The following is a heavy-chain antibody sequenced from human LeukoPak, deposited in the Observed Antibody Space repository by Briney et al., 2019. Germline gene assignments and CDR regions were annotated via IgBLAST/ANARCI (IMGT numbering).Heavy chain of an antibody. Sequence: GGSLRLSCAVSGFTVSNYYMSWVRQAPGKGLEWVSIIYSGGTKYYADSVKGQFTISRDNSKSTVHLQMNSLRADDTAVYYCAKERQTGDYFTSDFWGQGTLVTVSS. CDR2: IYSGGTK. D-gene: IGHD4-17*01. J-gene: IGHJ4*02. CDR3: AKERQTGDYFTSDF. V-gene: IGHV3-53*01. CDR1: GFTVSNYY.